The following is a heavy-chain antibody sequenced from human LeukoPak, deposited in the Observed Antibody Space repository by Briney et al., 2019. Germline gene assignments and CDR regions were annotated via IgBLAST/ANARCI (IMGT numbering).Heavy chain of an antibody. J-gene: IGHJ4*02. CDR3: ARHSRTIFGVGY. V-gene: IGHV4-59*08. D-gene: IGHD3-3*01. CDR2: IYYSGST. Sequence: PSQTLTLTCTVSSDSISRDYWSWIRQPPRKGLEWIGYIYYSGSTNYNPSLKSRVTISVDTSKNQFSLKLRSVTAADTAIYYCARHSRTIFGVGYWGQGTLVTVSS. CDR1: SDSISRDY.